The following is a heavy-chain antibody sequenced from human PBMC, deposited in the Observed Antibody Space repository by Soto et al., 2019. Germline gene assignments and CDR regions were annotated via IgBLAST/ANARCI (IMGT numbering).Heavy chain of an antibody. CDR1: GYTFIGYG. V-gene: IGHV1-18*04. D-gene: IGHD3-10*01. Sequence: ASVKVSCKASGYTFIGYGISWVRQAPGQGLEWMGWISGYNGDTRYAQNFQGRVTMTTDASTNTAYMDLRTLRSDDTAVYYCAREAGAHDAFDIWGQGTMVTVSS. J-gene: IGHJ3*02. CDR2: ISGYNGDT. CDR3: AREAGAHDAFDI.